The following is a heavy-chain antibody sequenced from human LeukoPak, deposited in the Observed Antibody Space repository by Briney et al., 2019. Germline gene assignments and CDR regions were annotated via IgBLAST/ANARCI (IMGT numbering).Heavy chain of an antibody. CDR3: ARDWSERSSGWYGVFDY. Sequence: GGSLRLSCAASGFTFSSYWMHWVRQAPGKGLVWVSRINSDGSSTSYADSVKGRFTISRDNAKNTLYLQMNSLRAEDTAVYYCARDWSERSSGWYGVFDYWGQGTLVTVSS. V-gene: IGHV3-74*01. J-gene: IGHJ4*02. D-gene: IGHD6-19*01. CDR1: GFTFSSYW. CDR2: INSDGSST.